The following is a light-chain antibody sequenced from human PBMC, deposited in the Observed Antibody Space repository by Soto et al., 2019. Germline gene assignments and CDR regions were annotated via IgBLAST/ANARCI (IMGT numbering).Light chain of an antibody. Sequence: EIVMTQSPATLSVSPGERATLSCRASHSVSSNVAWYQHKPGQAPRLLIYGASTRATGIPARFSGSGSGTEFTLTISSLQSEDFAVYYCPQYNNWPPWTFGQGTKVEIK. V-gene: IGKV3-15*01. J-gene: IGKJ1*01. CDR2: GAS. CDR3: PQYNNWPPWT. CDR1: HSVSSN.